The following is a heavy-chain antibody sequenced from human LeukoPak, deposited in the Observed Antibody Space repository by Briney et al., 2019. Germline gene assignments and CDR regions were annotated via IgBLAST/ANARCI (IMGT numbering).Heavy chain of an antibody. Sequence: PSETLSLTCAVSGGSISSSNWWSWVRQPPGKGLEWIGEIYHSGSTNYNPSLKSRVTISVDKSKNQFSLKLSSVTAADTAVYYCASHQTYYDFWSGQGLEWGQGTLVTVSS. J-gene: IGHJ4*02. V-gene: IGHV4-4*02. CDR3: ASHQTYYDFWSGQGLE. CDR2: IYHSGST. CDR1: GGSISSSNW. D-gene: IGHD3-3*01.